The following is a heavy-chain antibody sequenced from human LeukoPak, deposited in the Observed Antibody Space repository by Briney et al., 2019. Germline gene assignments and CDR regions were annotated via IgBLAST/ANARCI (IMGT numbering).Heavy chain of an antibody. V-gene: IGHV1-3*01. D-gene: IGHD5-18*01. CDR2: INAGNGNT. Sequence: ASVKVSCKASGYTFTSYAMHWVRQAPGQRLEWMGWINAGNGNTKYSQKFQGRVTITRDTSASTAYMELSSLRSEDTAVYYCARVLRVGTAMVKGPYWGQGTLVTVSS. CDR3: ARVLRVGTAMVKGPY. CDR1: GYTFTSYA. J-gene: IGHJ4*02.